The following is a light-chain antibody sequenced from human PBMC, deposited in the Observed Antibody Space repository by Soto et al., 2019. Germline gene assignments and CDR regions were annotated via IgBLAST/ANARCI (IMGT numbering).Light chain of an antibody. CDR1: SSDVGGYNY. Sequence: QSALTQPASVSGSPGQSITISCTGTSSDVGGYNYVSWYQQHPGKAPKLMIYDVSNRPSGVSNRFSGSKSGNTASLTISGLQAEDEADYYCSSYTSSREVFGGGTKLPS. CDR2: DVS. CDR3: SSYTSSREV. V-gene: IGLV2-14*01. J-gene: IGLJ2*01.